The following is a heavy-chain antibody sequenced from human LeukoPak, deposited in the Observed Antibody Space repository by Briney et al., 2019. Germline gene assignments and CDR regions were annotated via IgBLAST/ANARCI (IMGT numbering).Heavy chain of an antibody. Sequence: PSETLSLTCAVYGGSFSGYYCSWIRQPPGKGLEWIGEINHSGSTNYNPSLKSRVTISVDTSKNQFSLKLSSVTAADTAVYYCARVLWLKGVDYWGQGTLVTVSS. J-gene: IGHJ4*02. CDR2: INHSGST. V-gene: IGHV4-34*01. CDR3: ARVLWLKGVDY. D-gene: IGHD5-12*01. CDR1: GGSFSGYY.